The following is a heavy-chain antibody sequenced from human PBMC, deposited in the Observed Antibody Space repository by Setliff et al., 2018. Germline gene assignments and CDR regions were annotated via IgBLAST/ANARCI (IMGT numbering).Heavy chain of an antibody. CDR3: ARGRNIKLRLLDS. V-gene: IGHV4-34*01. Sequence: PSETLSLTCAASGGTFSYYYWTWIRQPPGKGLEWIGEINHRGSTSYNPSLESRVTISIDTSKNQFSLNLRYVTAADTGLYYCARGRNIKLRLLDSWGQGKLVTVSS. CDR2: INHRGST. CDR1: GGTFSYYY. J-gene: IGHJ4*02. D-gene: IGHD1-20*01.